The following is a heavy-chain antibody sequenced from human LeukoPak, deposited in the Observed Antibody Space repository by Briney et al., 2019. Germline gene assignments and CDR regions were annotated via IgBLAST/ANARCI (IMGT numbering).Heavy chain of an antibody. CDR1: GGSISSSSYY. J-gene: IGHJ4*02. CDR2: IYYSGST. CDR3: ASYEYSSPVYYFDY. V-gene: IGHV4-39*01. Sequence: SETLSLTCTVSGGSISSSSYYWGWIRQPPGTGLEWIGSIYYSGSTYYNPSLKSRVTISVDTSKNQFSLKLSPVTAADTAVYYCASYEYSSPVYYFDYWGQGTLVTVSS. D-gene: IGHD6-6*01.